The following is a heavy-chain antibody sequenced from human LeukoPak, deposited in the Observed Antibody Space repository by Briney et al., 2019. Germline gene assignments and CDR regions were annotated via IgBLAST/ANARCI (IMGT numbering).Heavy chain of an antibody. D-gene: IGHD3-22*01. CDR1: GFTFSSYA. J-gene: IGHJ4*02. V-gene: IGHV3-23*01. Sequence: TGGSLRLSCAASGFTFSSYAMSWVRQAPGKGLEWVSAISGSGGSTYYADSVRGRSTISRDNSKNTLYLQMNSLRAEDTAVYYCAKAPYSSGYNIDYWGQGTLVTVSS. CDR3: AKAPYSSGYNIDY. CDR2: ISGSGGST.